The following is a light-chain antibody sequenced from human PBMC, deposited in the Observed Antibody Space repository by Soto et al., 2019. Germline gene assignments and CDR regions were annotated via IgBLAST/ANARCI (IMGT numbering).Light chain of an antibody. V-gene: IGLV2-18*02. CDR2: EVG. CDR1: NSDVGSYNH. Sequence: QSALTQPPSVSGSPGQSVTISCTGTNSDVGSYNHVSWYQQPPGAAPKLMIYEVGNRPSGVPDRFSGSKSGNTASLTISGLQAEDEADYYCSSYTTSSTYVFGTGTQLTVL. CDR3: SSYTTSSTYV. J-gene: IGLJ7*01.